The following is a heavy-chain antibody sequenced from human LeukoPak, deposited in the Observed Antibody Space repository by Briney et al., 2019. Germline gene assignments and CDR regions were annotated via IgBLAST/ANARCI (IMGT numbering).Heavy chain of an antibody. CDR1: GGSFSGYY. Sequence: SETLSLTCAVYGGSFSGYYWSWIRQPPGKGLEWIGEINHSGSTNYNPSLKSRVTISVDTSKNQFSLKLSSVTAADTAVYYCARGVAMYSSGWYDYWGQGTLVTVSS. D-gene: IGHD6-19*01. J-gene: IGHJ4*02. CDR3: ARGVAMYSSGWYDY. V-gene: IGHV4-34*01. CDR2: INHSGST.